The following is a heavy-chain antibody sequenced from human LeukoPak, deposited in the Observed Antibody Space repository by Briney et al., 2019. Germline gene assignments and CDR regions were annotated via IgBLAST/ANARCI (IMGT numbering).Heavy chain of an antibody. Sequence: SETLSPTCAVYGGSFSGYYWSWIRQPPGKGLEWIGEINHSGRTNYNPSLKSRVTISGDTSMTQFSLKLSSVAAADTAVYYCARLRSLGSGPTTWGQGTQVTVSS. J-gene: IGHJ4*02. D-gene: IGHD6-19*01. CDR3: ARLRSLGSGPTT. CDR1: GGSFSGYY. CDR2: INHSGRT. V-gene: IGHV4-34*01.